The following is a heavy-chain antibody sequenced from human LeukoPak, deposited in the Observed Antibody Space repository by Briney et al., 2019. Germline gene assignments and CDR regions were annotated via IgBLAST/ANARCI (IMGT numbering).Heavy chain of an antibody. J-gene: IGHJ6*02. CDR2: IYYSGST. CDR3: AREEYGMDV. CDR1: GGSISSYY. Sequence: TSETLSLTCTVSGGSISSYYWSWIRQPPGKGLECIGYIYYSGSTNYNPSLKSRVTISVDTSKNQFSLKLSSVTAADTAVYYCAREEYGMDVWGQGTTVTVSS. V-gene: IGHV4-59*01.